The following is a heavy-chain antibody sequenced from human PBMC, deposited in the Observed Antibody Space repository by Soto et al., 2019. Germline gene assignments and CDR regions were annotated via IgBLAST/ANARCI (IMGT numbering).Heavy chain of an antibody. J-gene: IGHJ4*02. Sequence: PSETLSLTCTVSGGSISSGGYYWSWIRQHPGKGLEWIGYIYYSGSTYYNPSLKSRVTISVDTSKNQFSLKLSSVTAADTAVYYCARGRGDDILTGYYRRGPHFDYWGQGTLVTVSS. CDR1: GGSISSGGYY. D-gene: IGHD3-9*01. CDR2: IYYSGST. CDR3: ARGRGDDILTGYYRRGPHFDY. V-gene: IGHV4-31*03.